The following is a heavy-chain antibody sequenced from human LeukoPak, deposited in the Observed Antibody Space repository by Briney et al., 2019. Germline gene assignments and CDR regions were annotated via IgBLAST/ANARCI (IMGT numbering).Heavy chain of an antibody. J-gene: IGHJ3*02. Sequence: PGGSLRLSCAASGFTFSSYAMSWVRQAPGKGLEWVSAISGSGGSTYYADSVKGRFTISRDNSKNTLYLQMNSLRAEDTAVYYCAVYDSSGYDAFDIWGQGTMVTVSS. CDR3: AVYDSSGYDAFDI. D-gene: IGHD3-22*01. CDR1: GFTFSSYA. V-gene: IGHV3-23*01. CDR2: ISGSGGST.